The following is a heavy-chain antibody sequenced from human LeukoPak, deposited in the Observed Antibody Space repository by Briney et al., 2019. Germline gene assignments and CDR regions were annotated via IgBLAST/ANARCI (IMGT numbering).Heavy chain of an antibody. D-gene: IGHD6-19*01. V-gene: IGHV3-74*01. CDR3: ARGSTSGWPDYFDY. CDR1: GFTLSSYW. Sequence: GGSLRLSCAASGFTLSSYWMHWVRHAPGKGLVWVSRINGDGSSTPYANSVKGRFTISRDNAKNTLYLQMHSLRADDTAVYYCARGSTSGWPDYFDYWGQGSVVTVSS. J-gene: IGHJ4*02. CDR2: INGDGSST.